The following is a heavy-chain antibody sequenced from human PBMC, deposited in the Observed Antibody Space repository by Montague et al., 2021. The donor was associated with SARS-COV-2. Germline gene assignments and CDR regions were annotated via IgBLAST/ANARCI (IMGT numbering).Heavy chain of an antibody. D-gene: IGHD3-22*01. J-gene: IGHJ5*01. CDR3: ARRRLDFYDDRHWFDP. V-gene: IGHV4-39*01. Sequence: SETLSLTCTVSGGSIYIYGCHYYWVWMRPRQGLGLVWIMYIFYTGSYISSSSLKGRITISIDTSKNQCSLELNSVTAADTAVYDCARRRLDFYDDRHWFDPWGQGALVTVPS. CDR1: GGSIYIYGCHYY. CDR2: IFYTGSY.